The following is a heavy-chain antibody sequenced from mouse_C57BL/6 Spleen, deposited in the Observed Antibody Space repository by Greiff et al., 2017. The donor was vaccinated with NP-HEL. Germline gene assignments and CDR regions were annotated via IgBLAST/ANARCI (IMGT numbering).Heavy chain of an antibody. CDR1: GYTFTSYW. Sequence: QVQLQQPGAELVKPGASVKMSCKASGYTFTSYWITWVKQRPGQGLEWIGDIYPGSGSTNYNEKFKSKATLTVDTSSSTAYMQLSSLTSEDSAVYYCARGGDYDGTGYAMDYWGQGTSVTVSS. CDR3: ARGGDYDGTGYAMDY. J-gene: IGHJ4*01. V-gene: IGHV1-55*01. D-gene: IGHD2-4*01. CDR2: IYPGSGST.